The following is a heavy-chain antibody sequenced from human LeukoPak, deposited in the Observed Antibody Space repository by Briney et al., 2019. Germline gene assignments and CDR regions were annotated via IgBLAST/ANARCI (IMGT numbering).Heavy chain of an antibody. Sequence: PSETLSLTCTVSGGSINNYYWNWIRQPPGKGLEWIGYIYYSGSTNYNPSLKSRVTISVDTSKNQFSLKLSSVTAADTAVYYCARSVEGYCSGGSCYSYYYYMDVWGKGTTVTVS. J-gene: IGHJ6*03. CDR2: IYYSGST. CDR3: ARSVEGYCSGGSCYSYYYYMDV. CDR1: GGSINNYY. D-gene: IGHD2-15*01. V-gene: IGHV4-59*01.